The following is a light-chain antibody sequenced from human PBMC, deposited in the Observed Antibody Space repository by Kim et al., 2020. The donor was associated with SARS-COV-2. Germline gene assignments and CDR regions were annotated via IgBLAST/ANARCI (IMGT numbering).Light chain of an antibody. V-gene: IGLV2-14*03. CDR1: SSDVGGYNY. CDR3: SSYTSSSVV. J-gene: IGLJ2*01. CDR2: DVS. Sequence: PGQSITITCTGTSSDVGGYNYVSWYQQHPGKAPKLMIYDVSTRPSEFSNRDAGSKSGNAASLTISGLNAEDEADYYCSSYTSSSVVFGGGTQLSVL.